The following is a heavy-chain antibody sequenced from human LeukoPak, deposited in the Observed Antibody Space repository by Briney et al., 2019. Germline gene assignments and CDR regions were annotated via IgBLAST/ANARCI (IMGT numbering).Heavy chain of an antibody. CDR2: IYYSGST. Sequence: PSETLSLTCTVSGGSIGSSSYYWGWIRQPPGKGLEWIGSIYYSGSTYYNPSLKSRVTISVDTSKNQFSLKLSSVTAADTAVYYCARVADGFYYYYMDVWGKGTTVTISS. J-gene: IGHJ6*03. D-gene: IGHD5-24*01. CDR3: ARVADGFYYYYMDV. V-gene: IGHV4-39*07. CDR1: GGSIGSSSYY.